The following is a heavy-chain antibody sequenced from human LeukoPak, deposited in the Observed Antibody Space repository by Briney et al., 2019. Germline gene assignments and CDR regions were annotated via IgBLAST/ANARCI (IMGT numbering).Heavy chain of an antibody. J-gene: IGHJ6*03. CDR1: GGSFSGYY. CDR3: ARELVVGIHYYNMDI. CDR2: INHSGST. Sequence: PSETLSLTCAVYGGSFSGYYWSWIRQPPGKGLEWIGEINHSGSTNYNPSLKSRVTISVDTSKNQFSLKLTSVTAADTAVYYCARELVVGIHYYNMDIWGRWTPVTVSS. V-gene: IGHV4-34*01. D-gene: IGHD3-10*01.